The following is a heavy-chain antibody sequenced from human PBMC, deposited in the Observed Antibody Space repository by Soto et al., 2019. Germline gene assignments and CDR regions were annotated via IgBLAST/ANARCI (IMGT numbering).Heavy chain of an antibody. CDR1: GYTFTSYG. CDR2: ISAYNGNT. J-gene: IGHJ3*02. CDR3: ERVGGSDPAIRCRPAGAFDI. Sequence: ASVKVSCKASGYTFTSYGISWVRQAPGQGLEWMGWISAYNGNTNYAQKLQGRVTMTTDTSTSTAYMELRSLRSDDTAVYYCERVGGSDPAIRCRPAGAFDIWGQGTMVTVSS. V-gene: IGHV1-18*01. D-gene: IGHD3-10*01.